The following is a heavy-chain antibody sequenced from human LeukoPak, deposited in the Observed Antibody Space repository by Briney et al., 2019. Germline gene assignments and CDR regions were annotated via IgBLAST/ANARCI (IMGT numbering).Heavy chain of an antibody. CDR2: IYPADSDI. Sequence: KPGESLKISFKGSGXRFTSYCIGWVRQMPGKGLEWMGMIYPADSDIRYSPSFQGQVTISADKSISTAYLQWSSLKASDTAIYYCARGLEVAVGDSWGRGTLVTVSS. CDR3: ARGLEVAVGDS. V-gene: IGHV5-51*01. J-gene: IGHJ4*02. D-gene: IGHD6-19*01. CDR1: GXRFTSYC.